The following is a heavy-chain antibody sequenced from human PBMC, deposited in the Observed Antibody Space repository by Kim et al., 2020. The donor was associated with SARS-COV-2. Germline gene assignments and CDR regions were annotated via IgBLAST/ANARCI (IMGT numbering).Heavy chain of an antibody. Sequence: GGSLRLSCAASGFTFSSYGMHWVRQAPGKGLEWVAVIWYDGSNKYYADSVKGLFTISRDNSKNTLYLQMNSLRAEDTAVYYCARGYCSSTSCQIDYWGQGTLVTVSS. CDR2: IWYDGSNK. V-gene: IGHV3-33*08. CDR1: GFTFSSYG. CDR3: ARGYCSSTSCQIDY. D-gene: IGHD2-2*01. J-gene: IGHJ4*02.